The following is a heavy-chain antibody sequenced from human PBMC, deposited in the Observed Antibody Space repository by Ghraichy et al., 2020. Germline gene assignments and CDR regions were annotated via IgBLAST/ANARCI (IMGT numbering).Heavy chain of an antibody. CDR1: GLTFKNSV. CDR3: AKLTHFSSSWPYYIDV. V-gene: IGHV3-23*01. J-gene: IGHJ6*03. CDR2: ISDTGDST. D-gene: IGHD3-3*02. Sequence: GGSLRLSCAASGLTFKNSVMTWVREAPGNGLEWVSSISDTGDSTYYSDSVKGRFTISRDNSRNTLYLQMNSLRDEDTAVYYCAKLTHFSSSWPYYIDVWGSVTTVTGSS.